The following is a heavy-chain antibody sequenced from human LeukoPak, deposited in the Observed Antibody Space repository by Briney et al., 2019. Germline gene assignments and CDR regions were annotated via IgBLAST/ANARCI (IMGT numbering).Heavy chain of an antibody. CDR2: ISGSGSST. D-gene: IGHD4-17*01. V-gene: IGHV3-23*01. CDR1: GFTFNSYA. Sequence: GGTLTLTSAASGFTFNSYAMRWHPQGPGQGLKWVSAISGSGSSTYYAESVKGRFTIARNNSKNTLYLQMNSLRADDTAVYYCAKDPTGAYGDYDDYWGQGTLVTVSS. CDR3: AKDPTGAYGDYDDY. J-gene: IGHJ4*02.